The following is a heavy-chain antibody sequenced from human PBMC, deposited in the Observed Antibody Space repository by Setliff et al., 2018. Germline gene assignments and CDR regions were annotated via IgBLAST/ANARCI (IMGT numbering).Heavy chain of an antibody. CDR2: INHSGST. CDR1: GGSFSTYY. V-gene: IGHV4-34*01. CDR3: ARDRQWLVHGYYYYGMDV. D-gene: IGHD6-19*01. Sequence: PSETLSLTCAVYGGSFSTYYWIWIRQPPGKGLEWIGEINHSGSTYYNPSLKSRVTISVDTSKNQFSLKLSSVTAADTAVYYCARDRQWLVHGYYYYGMDVWGQGTTVTVSS. J-gene: IGHJ6*02.